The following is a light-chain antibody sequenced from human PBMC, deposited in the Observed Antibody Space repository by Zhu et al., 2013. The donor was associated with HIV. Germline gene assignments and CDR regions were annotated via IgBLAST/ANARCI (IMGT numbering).Light chain of an antibody. CDR2: GDN. J-gene: IGLJ1*01. CDR3: QSYDSTLSGYV. CDR1: SSNVGSNA. Sequence: QSVLTQPPSASGTPGQRVTISCSGSSSNVGSNAVNWYQQLPGTAPKLLIFGDNNRPSGVPDRFSGSKSGTSASLAITGLQAEDEADYFCQSYDSTLSGYVFGTGTTVTVL. V-gene: IGLV1-40*01.